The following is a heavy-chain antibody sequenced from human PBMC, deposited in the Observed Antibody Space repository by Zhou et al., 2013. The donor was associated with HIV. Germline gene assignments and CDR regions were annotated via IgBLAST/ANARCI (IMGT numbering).Heavy chain of an antibody. CDR3: ATCSGARCYEIDF. J-gene: IGHJ4*02. CDR1: GISISTYF. V-gene: IGHV4-59*08. CDR2: MYYTGSA. Sequence: QVQLQESGPGLVKPSETLSLTCTISGISISTYFWAWLRQSPGKGLEWLGHMYYTGSAKYNPSLTSRLTMSVDMPKSQLSLKLTSVTAEDTATYYCATCSGARCYEIDFWGQGTVVLVSA. D-gene: IGHD2-15*01.